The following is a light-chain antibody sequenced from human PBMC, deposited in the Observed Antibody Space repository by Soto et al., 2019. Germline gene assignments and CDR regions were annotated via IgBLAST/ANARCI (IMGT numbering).Light chain of an antibody. Sequence: QSALTQPRSVSWSPGQSVTISCTGTSSDVGGYNYVSWYQQHPGKAPKLMIYDVSKRPSGVPDRFSGSKSGNTASLTISGLQAEDEADYYCCSYAGSSFYVFGTGTKVTVL. J-gene: IGLJ1*01. CDR2: DVS. V-gene: IGLV2-11*01. CDR3: CSYAGSSFYV. CDR1: SSDVGGYNY.